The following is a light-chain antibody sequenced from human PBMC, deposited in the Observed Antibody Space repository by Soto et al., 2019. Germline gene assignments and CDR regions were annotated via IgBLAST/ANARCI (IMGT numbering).Light chain of an antibody. CDR3: QQSYSTPL. J-gene: IGKJ3*01. V-gene: IGKV1-39*01. Sequence: DIQMTQSPCSLSASVGDRATITCRASQSMSRYLNWYQQKPGKAPKLLIYAASSLQSGVPSRFSGSGSGTDFTLTISSLQPEDFATYYCQQSYSTPLFGPGTKVDIK. CDR1: QSMSRY. CDR2: AAS.